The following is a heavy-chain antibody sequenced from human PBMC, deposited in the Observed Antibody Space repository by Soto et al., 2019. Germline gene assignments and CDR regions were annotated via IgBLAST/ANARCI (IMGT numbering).Heavy chain of an antibody. D-gene: IGHD3-10*01. J-gene: IGHJ4*02. CDR2: INHSGST. Sequence: SETLSLTCAVYGGSFSGYYWSWIRQPPGKGLEWIGEINHSGSTNYNPSLKSRVTISVDTSKNQFSLKLSSVTAADTAVYYCARAFRHYYGSGSYLGYRGQGTLVTVSS. CDR3: ARAFRHYYGSGSYLGY. CDR1: GGSFSGYY. V-gene: IGHV4-34*01.